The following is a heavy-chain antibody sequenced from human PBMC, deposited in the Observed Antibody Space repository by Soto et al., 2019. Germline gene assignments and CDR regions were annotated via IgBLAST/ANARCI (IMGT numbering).Heavy chain of an antibody. Sequence: QVQLVQSGAEVKKPGSSVKVSCKASGGTFSSYAISWVRQAPGQGLEWMGGNIPILGTANYAQKFQGRVQITADASTSTAYMELSSLRTEDTVVYYCARAPAGDSSGYWTYWGQGTLVMVSS. CDR3: ARAPAGDSSGYWTY. V-gene: IGHV1-69*01. D-gene: IGHD3-22*01. J-gene: IGHJ4*02. CDR2: NIPILGTA. CDR1: GGTFSSYA.